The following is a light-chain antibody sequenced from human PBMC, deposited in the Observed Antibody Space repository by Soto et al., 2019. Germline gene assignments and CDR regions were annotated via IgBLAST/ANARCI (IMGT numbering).Light chain of an antibody. CDR2: DVT. CDR3: CSYAGRYDVL. CDR1: SSDIGIYNF. J-gene: IGLJ2*01. Sequence: QSALTQPPSVSGSPGQSVSISCTGTSSDIGIYNFVSWYQHHPGKAPKLMLYDVTKRPSGIPDRFSGSKSGNTASLTISGLQPEDEADYFCCSYAGRYDVLFGGGTKVTVL. V-gene: IGLV2-11*01.